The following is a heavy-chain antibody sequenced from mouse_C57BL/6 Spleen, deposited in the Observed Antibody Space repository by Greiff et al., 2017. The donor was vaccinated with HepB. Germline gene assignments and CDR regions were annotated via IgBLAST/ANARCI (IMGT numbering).Heavy chain of an antibody. CDR1: GYTFTDYN. CDR2: INPNNGGT. Sequence: VQLQQSGPELVKPGASVKIPCKASGYTFTDYNMDWVKQSHGKSLEWIGDINPNNGGTIYNQKFKGKATLTVDKSSSTAYMELRSLTSEDTAVYYCARVEGQVLWFAYWGQGTLGTVSA. D-gene: IGHD3-3*01. V-gene: IGHV1-18*01. J-gene: IGHJ3*01. CDR3: ARVEGQVLWFAY.